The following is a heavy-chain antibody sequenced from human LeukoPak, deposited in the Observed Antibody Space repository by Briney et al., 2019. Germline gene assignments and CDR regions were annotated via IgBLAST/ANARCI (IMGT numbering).Heavy chain of an antibody. CDR2: IYYSGST. CDR1: GGSISSYY. Sequence: PSETLSLTCTVSGGSISSYYWSWIRQPPGKGLEWIGYIYYSGSTNYNPSLESRVTISVDTSKNQFSLKLSSVTAADTAVYYCARDMSDYGFWDYWGQGTLVTVSS. J-gene: IGHJ4*02. D-gene: IGHD4-17*01. V-gene: IGHV4-59*01. CDR3: ARDMSDYGFWDY.